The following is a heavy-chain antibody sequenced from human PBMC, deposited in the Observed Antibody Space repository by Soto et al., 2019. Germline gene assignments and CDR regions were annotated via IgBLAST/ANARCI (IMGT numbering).Heavy chain of an antibody. Sequence: GESLKISCKASGYTLTSYWITWVRQKPGKGLEWMGIIYPGDSDTRYSPSFQGQVTISADKSISTAYPQWSSLKASDTAMYYCARHLPFLGGFGESRRSYYYYYGMDVWGQGTTVTVSS. CDR1: GYTLTSYW. J-gene: IGHJ6*02. CDR3: ARHLPFLGGFGESRRSYYYYYGMDV. V-gene: IGHV5-51*01. CDR2: IYPGDSDT. D-gene: IGHD3-10*01.